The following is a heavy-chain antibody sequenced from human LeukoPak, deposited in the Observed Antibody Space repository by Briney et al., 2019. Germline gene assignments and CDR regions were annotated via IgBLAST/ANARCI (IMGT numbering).Heavy chain of an antibody. CDR2: IGTAGDT. V-gene: IGHV3-13*01. CDR1: GFTFSSYD. CDR3: ARADGSGWYDY. D-gene: IGHD6-19*01. J-gene: IGHJ4*02. Sequence: GGSLRLSCAASGFTFSSYDMHWVRHATGKGLEWVSAIGTAGDTYYPGSVKGRFTISRENAKNSLYLQMNSLRAGDTAVYYCARADGSGWYDYWGQGTLVTVSS.